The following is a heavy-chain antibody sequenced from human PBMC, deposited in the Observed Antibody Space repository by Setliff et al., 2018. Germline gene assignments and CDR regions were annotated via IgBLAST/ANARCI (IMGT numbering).Heavy chain of an antibody. J-gene: IGHJ6*03. CDR3: ARASRFATIVWKGDYYMDV. D-gene: IGHD3-16*02. CDR2: INTNTGNP. V-gene: IGHV7-4-1*02. CDR1: GYSFSTYA. Sequence: VKVSCKASGYSFSTYAMSWIRQAPGQGLEWMGWINTNTGNPSYAQGFTGRFVFSLDTSVSTAYLQISSLKPEDTAMYYCARASRFATIVWKGDYYMDVWGKGTTVTSP.